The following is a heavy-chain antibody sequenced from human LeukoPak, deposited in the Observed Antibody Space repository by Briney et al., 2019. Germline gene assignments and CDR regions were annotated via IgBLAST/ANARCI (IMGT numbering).Heavy chain of an antibody. Sequence: GGSLRLSCAASGFTFSSYGMHWVRQAPGKGLEWVAVISYDGSNKYYADSVKGRFTISRDNSKNTLYLQMNSLRAEDTAVYYSAKANIVATSGMDVWGKGTTVTVSS. D-gene: IGHD5-12*01. CDR3: AKANIVATSGMDV. V-gene: IGHV3-30*18. CDR2: ISYDGSNK. J-gene: IGHJ6*04. CDR1: GFTFSSYG.